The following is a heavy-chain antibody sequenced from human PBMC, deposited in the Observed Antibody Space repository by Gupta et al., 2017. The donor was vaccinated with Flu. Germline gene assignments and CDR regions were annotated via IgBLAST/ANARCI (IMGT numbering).Heavy chain of an antibody. CDR2: VYYSGST. CDR3: ARGVGKWELLLRIDY. J-gene: IGHJ4*02. CDR1: GGSISSSSYY. D-gene: IGHD1-26*01. Sequence: QLQLQESGPGLVKPSETLSLTCTVSGGSISSSSYYWGWIRQPPGKGLEWIGSVYYSGSTYYNPSLKSRVTISVDTSKNQFSLKLNSVTAADTAVYYCARGVGKWELLLRIDYWGQGTLVTVSS. V-gene: IGHV4-39*01.